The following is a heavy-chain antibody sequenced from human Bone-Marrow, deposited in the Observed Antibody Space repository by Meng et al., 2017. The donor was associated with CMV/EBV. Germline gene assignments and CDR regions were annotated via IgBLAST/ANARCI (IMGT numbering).Heavy chain of an antibody. CDR2: IVVGSGNT. Sequence: SVKVSCKASGFTFTSSAVQWVRQARGQRLEWIGWIVVGSGNTNYAQKFQERVTITRDMSTSTAYMELSSLRSEDTAVYYCARARGRGSSSSGRPYYFDYWGQGTLVTVSS. CDR3: ARARGRGSSSSGRPYYFDY. D-gene: IGHD6-6*01. CDR1: GFTFTSSA. J-gene: IGHJ4*02. V-gene: IGHV1-58*01.